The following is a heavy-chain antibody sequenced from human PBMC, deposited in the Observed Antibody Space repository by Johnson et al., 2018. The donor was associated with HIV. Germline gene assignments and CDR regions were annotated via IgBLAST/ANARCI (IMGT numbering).Heavy chain of an antibody. Sequence: VQLVESGGGVVQPGRSLRLSCAASGFTFSSYGMHWVRQAPGKGLEWVAVVWYDGSNKYYADSVTGRFTISRDNSKNTLYMQMNSLRAEDTAVYNCARHTGYDAFDIWGQGTMVTVSS. CDR1: GFTFSSYG. CDR2: VWYDGSNK. J-gene: IGHJ3*02. V-gene: IGHV3-33*01. D-gene: IGHD2-21*01. CDR3: ARHTGYDAFDI.